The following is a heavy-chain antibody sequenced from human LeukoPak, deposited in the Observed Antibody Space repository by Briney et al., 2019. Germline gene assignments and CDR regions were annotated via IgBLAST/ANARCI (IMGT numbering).Heavy chain of an antibody. V-gene: IGHV5-51*01. CDR3: ARNDNWFDP. Sequence: GAALKISCKASGYSFTTYWIGWGRQMPGKGLEWMGIIYPGDCDTRYNPSFQGQVTISADESITTAYLQRSSLKASDTAVYYCARNDNWFDPWGQGTLVSVSS. CDR1: GYSFTTYW. J-gene: IGHJ5*02. CDR2: IYPGDCDT.